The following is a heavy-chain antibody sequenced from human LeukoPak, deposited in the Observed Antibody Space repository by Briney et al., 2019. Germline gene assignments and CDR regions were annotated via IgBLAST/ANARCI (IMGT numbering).Heavy chain of an antibody. CDR1: GGSISSGSYY. CDR2: IYTSGST. Sequence: PSETLSLTCTVSGGSISSGSYYWSWIRQPAGKGLEWIGRIYTSGSTNYNPSLKSRVTISVDTSKNQFSLKLSSVTAADTAVYYCARGNWNDVVGYYFDYWGQGTLVTVSP. CDR3: ARGNWNDVVGYYFDY. V-gene: IGHV4-61*02. D-gene: IGHD1-1*01. J-gene: IGHJ4*02.